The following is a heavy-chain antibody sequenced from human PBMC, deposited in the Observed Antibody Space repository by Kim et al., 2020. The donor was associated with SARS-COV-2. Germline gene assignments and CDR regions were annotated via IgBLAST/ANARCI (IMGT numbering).Heavy chain of an antibody. D-gene: IGHD1-1*01. J-gene: IGHJ5*02. CDR1: GYTFTTYA. Sequence: ASVKVSCKASGYTFTTYAMHWVRQAPGQGLEWMGWINTNTGNPTYAQGFKGRVAISLDTSASTAYMQISSLKAEDTAVYYCARGRTTGTKGWFDPRAQGT. CDR3: ARGRTTGTKGWFDP. V-gene: IGHV7-4-1*02. CDR2: INTNTGNP.